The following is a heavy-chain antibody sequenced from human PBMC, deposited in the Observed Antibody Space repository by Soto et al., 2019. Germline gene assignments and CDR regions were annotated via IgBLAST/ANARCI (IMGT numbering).Heavy chain of an antibody. V-gene: IGHV3-11*04. CDR2: ISNDGSNK. CDR3: AKDSHYCSSTSCRWDYYYYYYMDV. J-gene: IGHJ6*03. CDR1: GFPFSDYY. Sequence: PGGSLRLSCSASGFPFSDYYMSWIRPAPGKGLEWVSDISNDGSNKYYADSVKGRFTISRDNSKNTLYLQMNSLRAEDTAVYYCAKDSHYCSSTSCRWDYYYYYYMDVWGKGTTVTVSS. D-gene: IGHD2-2*01.